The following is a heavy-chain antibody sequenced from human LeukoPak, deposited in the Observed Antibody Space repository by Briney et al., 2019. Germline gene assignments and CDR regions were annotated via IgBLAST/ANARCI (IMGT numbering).Heavy chain of an antibody. J-gene: IGHJ3*02. D-gene: IGHD2-15*01. CDR2: IYYSGST. CDR3: ASAPVYCSGGSCYSEDAFDI. V-gene: IGHV4-61*01. CDR1: GGSVSSGSYY. Sequence: PSETLSLTCTVSGGSVSSGSYYWSWIRQPPGKGLEWIGYIYYSGSTNYNPSLKSRVTILVDTSKNQFSLKLNSVTAADTAVYYCASAPVYCSGGSCYSEDAFDIWGQGTMVTVSS.